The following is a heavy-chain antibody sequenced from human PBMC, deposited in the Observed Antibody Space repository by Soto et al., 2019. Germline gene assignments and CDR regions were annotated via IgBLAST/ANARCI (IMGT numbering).Heavy chain of an antibody. CDR3: ARDEGGYDILTGYYKAHHFDQ. D-gene: IGHD3-9*01. V-gene: IGHV1-18*01. J-gene: IGHJ4*02. Sequence: QVQLVQSGAEVKRPGDSVKVSCQASGYTFGHFYITWVRQAPGQWLEWMGAISPHNRNTNYAEKFRGRVTMTTDTSTTTAYMELRSLRSDDTAVYYCARDEGGYDILTGYYKAHHFDQWGQGALVTVSS. CDR1: GYTFGHFY. CDR2: ISPHNRNT.